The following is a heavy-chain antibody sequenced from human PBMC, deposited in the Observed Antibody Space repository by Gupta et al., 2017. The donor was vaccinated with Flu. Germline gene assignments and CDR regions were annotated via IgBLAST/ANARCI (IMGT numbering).Heavy chain of an antibody. CDR2: IYPDDSDT. Sequence: EVQLVQSGAEVRKPGESLKISCKASGFTFTTYWIAWVRQMPGKGLEWMGIIYPDDSDTRCSPSFQGQVTISADKSTSTAYLQWSSLRASDTAMYYCARHKSLISGTTRWFDSWGQGTLVTVSS. CDR3: ARHKSLISGTTRWFDS. V-gene: IGHV5-51*01. D-gene: IGHD1-7*01. J-gene: IGHJ5*01. CDR1: GFTFTTYW.